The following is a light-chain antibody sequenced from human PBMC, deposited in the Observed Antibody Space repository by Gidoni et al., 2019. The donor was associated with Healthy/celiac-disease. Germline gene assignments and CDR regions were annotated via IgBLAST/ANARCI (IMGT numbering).Light chain of an antibody. J-gene: IGLJ3*02. CDR1: RSDVGSYNL. V-gene: IGLV2-23*03. Sequence: QSALTQPASVSGSPGQSITISCTGTRSDVGSYNLVSCYQQHPGKAPKLMIYEGSKRPSGVSNRFSGSKSGNTASLTISGLQAEDEADYYCCSYAGSSTFNWVFGGGTKLTVL. CDR2: EGS. CDR3: CSYAGSSTFNWV.